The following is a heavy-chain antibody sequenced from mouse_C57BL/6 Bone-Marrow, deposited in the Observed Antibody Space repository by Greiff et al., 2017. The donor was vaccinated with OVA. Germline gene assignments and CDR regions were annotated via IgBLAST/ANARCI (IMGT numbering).Heavy chain of an antibody. J-gene: IGHJ1*03. V-gene: IGHV1-55*01. CDR2: IYPGSGST. D-gene: IGHD3-3*01. CDR3: ASRDCGPRYFDV. Sequence: QVQLQQSGAELVKPGASVKMSCKASGYTFTSYWITWVKQRPGQGLEWIGDIYPGSGSTNYNEKFKSKATLTVDTSSSTAYMQLSSLTSEDAAVYYCASRDCGPRYFDVWGTGTTGTVSS. CDR1: GYTFTSYW.